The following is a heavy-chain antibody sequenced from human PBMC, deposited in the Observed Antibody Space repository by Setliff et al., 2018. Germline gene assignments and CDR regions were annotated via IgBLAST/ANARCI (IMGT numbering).Heavy chain of an antibody. CDR2: INHSGST. CDR1: GGSISSHY. Sequence: SETLSLTCTVSGGSISSHYWSWIRQPPGKGLEWIGEINHSGSTNYNPSLKSRVTISVDTSKNQFSLKLSSVTAADTAVYYCARKSRNIVVVPAAVIYYYYYYMDVWGKGTTVTVSS. CDR3: ARKSRNIVVVPAAVIYYYYYYMDV. J-gene: IGHJ6*03. V-gene: IGHV4-34*01. D-gene: IGHD2-2*01.